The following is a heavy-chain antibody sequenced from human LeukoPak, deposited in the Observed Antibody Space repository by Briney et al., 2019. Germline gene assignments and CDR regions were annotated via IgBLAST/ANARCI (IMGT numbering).Heavy chain of an antibody. CDR3: ARESGSYLWRSWLNP. CDR1: GGSITSSSYY. CDR2: IFYSGNS. V-gene: IGHV4-39*07. J-gene: IGHJ5*02. Sequence: SETLSLTCSVSGGSITSSSYYWGWIRQPPGKGLEWIGSIFYSGNSYYNPSLESRVTIFVDTSKNQFSLKLNSVTAADTAVYYCARESGSYLWRSWLNPWGQGTLVTVSS. D-gene: IGHD3-16*01.